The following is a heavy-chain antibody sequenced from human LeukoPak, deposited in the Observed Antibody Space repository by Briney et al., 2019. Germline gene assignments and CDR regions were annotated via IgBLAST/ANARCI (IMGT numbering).Heavy chain of an antibody. CDR2: IVGSGDST. V-gene: IGHV3-23*01. J-gene: IGHJ6*02. Sequence: GGSLRLSCAASGFRFSSHAMSWVRQAPGKGLEWVSAIVGSGDSTYYADSVRGRFTISRDNSKNTLYLQMNSLTAEDTALYYCAKYYYGSSRQGMDVWGQGTTVTVSS. CDR3: AKYYYGSSRQGMDV. CDR1: GFRFSSHA. D-gene: IGHD3-22*01.